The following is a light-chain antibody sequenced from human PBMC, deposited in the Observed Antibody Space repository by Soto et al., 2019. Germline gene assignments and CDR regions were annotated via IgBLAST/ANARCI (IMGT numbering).Light chain of an antibody. Sequence: DIQMTHSPSSLSSSVGDRVTTTCRAGQGISNYLPWYQQQPGKVPKLLIYVASTLQSGVPYRISGSGSGTDFSLNISGLQPEDVAPYYCQKYNSAPWPCGQGTKVEI. J-gene: IGKJ1*01. V-gene: IGKV1-27*01. CDR2: VAS. CDR1: QGISNY. CDR3: QKYNSAPWP.